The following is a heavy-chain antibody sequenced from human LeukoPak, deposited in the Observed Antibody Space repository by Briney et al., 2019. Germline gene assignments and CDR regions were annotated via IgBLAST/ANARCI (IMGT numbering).Heavy chain of an antibody. CDR3: ARGHYGSGTGTYSH. J-gene: IGHJ4*02. V-gene: IGHV4-4*07. CDR2: IYTSGNT. D-gene: IGHD3-10*01. CDR1: GGSISRYY. Sequence: PSETLSLTCTVSGGSISRYYWNWIRQPAGKGLEWIGRIYTSGNTNFNPSFKSRVTMSVDTSKNQFSLKLTSVTAADTAVYYCARGHYGSGTGTYSHWGQGTLVTVSS.